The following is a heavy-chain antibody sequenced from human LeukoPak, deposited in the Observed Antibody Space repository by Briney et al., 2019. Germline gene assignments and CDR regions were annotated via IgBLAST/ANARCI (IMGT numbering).Heavy chain of an antibody. V-gene: IGHV4-39*07. D-gene: IGHD3-22*01. J-gene: IGHJ4*02. Sequence: PSETLSLTCTVSGGSISSSSYYWGWIRQPPGKGLEWIGSIYYSGSTYYNPSLKSRVTISVDTSKNQSSLKLSSVTAADTAVYYCARAIGGIGGRYYDSSGPYFDYWGQGTLVTVSS. CDR3: ARAIGGIGGRYYDSSGPYFDY. CDR2: IYYSGST. CDR1: GGSISSSSYY.